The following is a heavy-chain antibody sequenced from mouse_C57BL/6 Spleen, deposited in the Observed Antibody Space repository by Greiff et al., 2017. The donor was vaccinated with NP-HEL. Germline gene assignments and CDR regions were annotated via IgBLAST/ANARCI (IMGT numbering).Heavy chain of an antibody. Sequence: EVKLLESGGGLVKPGGSLKLSCAASGFTFSSYAMSWVRQTPEKRLEWVATISDGGSYTYYPDNVKGRFTISRDNAKNNLYLQMSHLKSEDTAMYYCARERTMVYYYAMDYWGQGTSVTVSS. D-gene: IGHD1-1*02. CDR2: ISDGGSYT. CDR1: GFTFSSYA. V-gene: IGHV5-4*01. J-gene: IGHJ4*01. CDR3: ARERTMVYYYAMDY.